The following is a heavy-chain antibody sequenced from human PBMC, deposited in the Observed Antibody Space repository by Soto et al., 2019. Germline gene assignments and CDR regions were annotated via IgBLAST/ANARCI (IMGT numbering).Heavy chain of an antibody. J-gene: IGHJ4*02. CDR3: ARGPNTAVAGRFDY. D-gene: IGHD6-19*01. V-gene: IGHV3-48*01. CDR1: GFTFSSYS. CDR2: ITGGSTI. Sequence: PGGSLRLSCAASGFTFSSYSMDWVRQAPGKGLECVSYITGGSTIYYADSVKGRFTVSRYNAENSLYLQMNSLRGEDTAVYYCARGPNTAVAGRFDYWGQGTLVTVSS.